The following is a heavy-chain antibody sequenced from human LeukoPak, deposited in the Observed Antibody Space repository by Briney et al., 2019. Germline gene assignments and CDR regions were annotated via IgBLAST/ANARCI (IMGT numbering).Heavy chain of an antibody. CDR2: ISGSGGST. Sequence: GGSLRLSCAASGFTFSSYAMSWVRQAPGKGLEWVSAISGSGGSTYYADSVKGRFTISRDNSKNTLYLQMNSLRAEDTAVYYCARATTYPPKVAGGYSYGEGAFDIWGQGTMVTVSS. D-gene: IGHD5-18*01. J-gene: IGHJ3*02. CDR3: ARATTYPPKVAGGYSYGEGAFDI. V-gene: IGHV3-23*01. CDR1: GFTFSSYA.